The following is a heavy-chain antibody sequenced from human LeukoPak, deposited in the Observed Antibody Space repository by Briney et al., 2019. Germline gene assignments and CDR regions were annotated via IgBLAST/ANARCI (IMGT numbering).Heavy chain of an antibody. CDR2: IYYSGST. D-gene: IGHD3-10*01. V-gene: IGHV4-39*01. J-gene: IGHJ3*02. CDR1: GGSISSSSYY. CDR3: ARLSFGDDAFDI. Sequence: SETLSLTCTVSGGSISSSSYYWGWIRQPPGKGLEWIGSIYYSGSTYYNPSLKSRVTISVDTSKNQFALKLSSVTAADTAVYYCARLSFGDDAFDIWGQGTMVTVSS.